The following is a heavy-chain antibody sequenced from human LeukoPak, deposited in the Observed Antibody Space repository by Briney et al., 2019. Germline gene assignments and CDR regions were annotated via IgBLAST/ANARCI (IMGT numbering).Heavy chain of an antibody. J-gene: IGHJ3*01. CDR2: ISRTGSYI. CDR1: GFTFSSYS. Sequence: GGSLRLSCAASGFTFSSYSMNWVRQAPGKGLEWVSSISRTGSYIYYADLVKGRFTISRDNAKNSLYLQMNSLRAEDTAVYYCTRVKEASAFDVWGQGTMVTVSS. CDR3: TRVKEASAFDV. D-gene: IGHD5-12*01. V-gene: IGHV3-21*01.